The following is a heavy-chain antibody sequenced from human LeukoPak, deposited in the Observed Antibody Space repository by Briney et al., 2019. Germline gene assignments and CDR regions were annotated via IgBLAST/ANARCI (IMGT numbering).Heavy chain of an antibody. CDR1: GFSVNSYY. Sequence: GGSLRLSCAASGFSVNSYYMSWVRQAPGRGLEWVSALSSGDNTHYADSVNGRFTISRDNAKNSLYLQMNSLRAEDTAVYYCARASLVVSGAFDIWGQGTMVTVSS. J-gene: IGHJ3*02. CDR3: ARASLVVSGAFDI. V-gene: IGHV3-53*01. D-gene: IGHD2-2*01. CDR2: LSSGDNT.